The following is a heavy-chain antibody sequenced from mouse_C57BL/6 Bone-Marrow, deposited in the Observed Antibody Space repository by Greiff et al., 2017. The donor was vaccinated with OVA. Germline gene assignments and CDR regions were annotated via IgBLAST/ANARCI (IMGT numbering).Heavy chain of an antibody. J-gene: IGHJ2*01. V-gene: IGHV1-54*01. CDR3: ARWTDY. CDR2: INPGSGGT. Sequence: QVQLKQSGAELVRPGTSVKVSCKASGYAFTNYLIEWVKQGPGQGLEWIGVINPGSGGTNYNEKFKGKATLTADKSSSTAYMQLSSLTSEDSAVYFCARWTDYWGQGTTLTVSS. CDR1: GYAFTNYL.